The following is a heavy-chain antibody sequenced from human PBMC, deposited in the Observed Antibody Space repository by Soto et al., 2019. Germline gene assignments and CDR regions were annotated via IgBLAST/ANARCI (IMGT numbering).Heavy chain of an antibody. Sequence: QITLKESGPTLVKPTQTLTLTCTFSGFSLSTSGVGVGWIRQPPGKALEWLALIYWDDDKRYSPSLKSRLTLTKDTSKNQVVRTMTNMYPVDTATYYCAHTRITRGFFQHWGQGTLFTVSS. V-gene: IGHV2-5*02. D-gene: IGHD1-26*01. CDR3: AHTRITRGFFQH. CDR2: IYWDDDK. J-gene: IGHJ1*01. CDR1: GFSLSTSGVG.